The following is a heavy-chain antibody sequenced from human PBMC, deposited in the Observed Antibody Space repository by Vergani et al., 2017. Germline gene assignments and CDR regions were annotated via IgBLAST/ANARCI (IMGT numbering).Heavy chain of an antibody. Sequence: EVQLVESGGGLVKPGGSLRLSCAASGFTFSNAWMSWVRQAPGKGLEWVANIKQDGSEKYYVDSVKGRFTISRDNAKNSLYLQMNSLRAEDTAVYYCARDYDSSGYYFNYFDYWGQGTLVTVSS. CDR3: ARDYDSSGYYFNYFDY. CDR2: IKQDGSEK. D-gene: IGHD3-22*01. CDR1: GFTFSNAW. J-gene: IGHJ4*02. V-gene: IGHV3-7*03.